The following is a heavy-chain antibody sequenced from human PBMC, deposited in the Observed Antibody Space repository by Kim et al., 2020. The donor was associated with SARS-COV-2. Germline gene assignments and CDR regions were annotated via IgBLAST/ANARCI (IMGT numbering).Heavy chain of an antibody. J-gene: IGHJ4*02. Sequence: SETLSLTCAVYGGSFSGYYWSWIRQPPGKGLEWIGEINHSGSTNYNPSLKSRVTISVDTSKNQFSLKLSSVTAADTAVYYCARARVRVVIIFDYWGQGTLVTVSS. CDR2: INHSGST. D-gene: IGHD3-3*01. CDR3: ARARVRVVIIFDY. V-gene: IGHV4-34*01. CDR1: GGSFSGYY.